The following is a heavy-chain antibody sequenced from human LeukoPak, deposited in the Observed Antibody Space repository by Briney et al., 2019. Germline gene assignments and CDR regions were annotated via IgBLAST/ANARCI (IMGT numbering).Heavy chain of an antibody. Sequence: ASVKVSCKTSGYTFTGYYMHWVRQAPGQGLEWMGWINPNSGGTNYAQKFQGRVTMTRDTSISTAYMELRSLRSDDTAVYYCARDTYYDILTGYYSPQDRAKFDYWGQGTLVTVPS. D-gene: IGHD3-9*01. J-gene: IGHJ4*02. CDR2: INPNSGGT. CDR1: GYTFTGYY. V-gene: IGHV1-2*02. CDR3: ARDTYYDILTGYYSPQDRAKFDY.